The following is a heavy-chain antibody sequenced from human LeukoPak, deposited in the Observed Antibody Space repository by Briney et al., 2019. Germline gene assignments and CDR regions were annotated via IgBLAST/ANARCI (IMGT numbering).Heavy chain of an antibody. CDR2: IYTSGTT. CDR3: GRQGYTASYYFLDY. CDR1: IVSINSYY. V-gene: IGHV4-59*10. D-gene: IGHD1-26*01. J-gene: IGHJ4*01. Sequence: KPSETLCLTCAVSIVSINSYYWGWVRQPAGKGLEWIGRIYTSGTTNYSPSHKSRLSMSVDTSKNQFSLTLRSVTAADTAVYYCGRQGYTASYYFLDYWSHGTVVTVSS.